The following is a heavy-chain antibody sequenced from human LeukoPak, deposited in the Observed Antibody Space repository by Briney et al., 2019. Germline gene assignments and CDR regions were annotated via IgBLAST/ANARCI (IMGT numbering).Heavy chain of an antibody. V-gene: IGHV4-59*08. CDR2: IYYSGTT. D-gene: IGHD2-8*01. CDR1: GGSISSYC. CDR3: ACLAPYPGVWAADY. J-gene: IGHJ4*02. Sequence: PSETLTLTCTVSGGSISSYCWSWVRQPPGKGLEWIGYIYYSGTTNYNPSLKSRVTISVDTSKNQFSLRLSSVTAADTAVYYCACLAPYPGVWAADYWGQGTLVTVSS.